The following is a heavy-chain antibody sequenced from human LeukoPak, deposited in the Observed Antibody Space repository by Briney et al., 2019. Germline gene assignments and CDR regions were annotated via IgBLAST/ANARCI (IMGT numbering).Heavy chain of an antibody. CDR3: AREILAPGKTHDY. V-gene: IGHV3-74*01. J-gene: IGHJ4*02. Sequence: GGSLRLSCVASGFTFSNYWMLWVRQVPAKGLVWVSRINDDGSATFYADSVKGRFTISRDNAKNTLFLQMSSLRAEDTAVYFCAREILAPGKTHDYWGQGTLVTVAS. CDR1: GFTFSNYW. CDR2: INDDGSAT.